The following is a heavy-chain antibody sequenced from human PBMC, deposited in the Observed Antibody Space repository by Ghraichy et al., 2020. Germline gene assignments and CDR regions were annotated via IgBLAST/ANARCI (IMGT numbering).Heavy chain of an antibody. Sequence: SETLSLTCAVYGGSFSGYYWSWIRQPPGKGLEWIGEINHSGSTNYNPSLKSRVTISVDTSKNQFSLKLSSVTAADTAVYYCAREGCSSTSCYDRWGQGTLVTVSS. CDR2: INHSGST. V-gene: IGHV4-34*01. CDR1: GGSFSGYY. J-gene: IGHJ5*02. CDR3: AREGCSSTSCYDR. D-gene: IGHD2-2*01.